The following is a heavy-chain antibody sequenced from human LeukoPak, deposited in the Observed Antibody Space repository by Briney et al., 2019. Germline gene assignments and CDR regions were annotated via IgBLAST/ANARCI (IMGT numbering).Heavy chain of an antibody. V-gene: IGHV3-7*01. J-gene: IGHJ4*02. D-gene: IGHD2-8*02. CDR1: GFSFSGYW. Sequence: PGGSLRLSCAASGFSFSGYWMTWVRQAPGKGLEWVANIKEDGSEKYYADFVKGRFTISRDNAKNSLHLEMNSLRGEDTAVYYCAAGYGWLTDFWGQGTLVTVSS. CDR2: IKEDGSEK. CDR3: AAGYGWLTDF.